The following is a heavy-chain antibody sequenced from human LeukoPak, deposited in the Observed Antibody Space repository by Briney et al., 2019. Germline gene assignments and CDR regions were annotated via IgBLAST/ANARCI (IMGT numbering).Heavy chain of an antibody. D-gene: IGHD6-19*01. CDR1: GGSFSGYY. Sequence: SETLSLTCAVYGGSFSGYYWTWIRQPPGKGLEWIGEINHSGSTNYNPSLKSRVTISVDTSKNQFSLKLHSVTAADTAVYYCASGGWYRGYWGQGTLVTVSS. CDR3: ASGGWYRGY. J-gene: IGHJ4*02. CDR2: INHSGST. V-gene: IGHV4-34*01.